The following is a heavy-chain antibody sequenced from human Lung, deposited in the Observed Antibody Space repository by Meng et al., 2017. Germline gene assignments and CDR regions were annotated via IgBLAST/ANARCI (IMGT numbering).Heavy chain of an antibody. J-gene: IGHJ4*02. CDR3: ARGPTTMAHDFDY. D-gene: IGHD4-11*01. Sequence: HLQRCGGGLLKPTEILSTPCVVVGGSFSEYYWSWIRQPPGKGLEWIGEINHSGSTNYNPSIESRATISVDTSQNNLSLKLSSVTAADSAVYYCARGPTTMAHDFDYWGQGTLVTVSS. CDR1: GGSFSEYY. CDR2: INHSGST. V-gene: IGHV4-34*01.